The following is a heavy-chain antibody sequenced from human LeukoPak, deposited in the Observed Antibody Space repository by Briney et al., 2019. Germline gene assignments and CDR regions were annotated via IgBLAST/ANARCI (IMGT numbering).Heavy chain of an antibody. CDR3: ARERGGGAAQNWFDP. J-gene: IGHJ5*02. D-gene: IGHD3-16*01. CDR2: IYYSGST. V-gene: IGHV4-59*12. Sequence: PSETLSLTCTVSGGSISSYYWSWIRQPPGKGLEWIGYIYYSGSTNYNPSLKSRVTISVDTSKNQFSLKLSSVTAADTAVYYCARERGGGAAQNWFDPWGQGTLVTVSS. CDR1: GGSISSYY.